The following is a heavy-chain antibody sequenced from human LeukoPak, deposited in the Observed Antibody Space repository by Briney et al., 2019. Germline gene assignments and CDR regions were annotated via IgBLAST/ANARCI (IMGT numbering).Heavy chain of an antibody. CDR1: GGTFSSYA. D-gene: IGHD5-18*01. J-gene: IGHJ4*02. Sequence: SVKVSCKASGGTFSSYAISWVRQAPGQGLEWMGGIIPIFGTANYAQKFQGRVTITADESTSTAYMELSGLRSEDTAVYYCASGGRAGYSYGEIDYWGQGTLVTVSS. V-gene: IGHV1-69*13. CDR2: IIPIFGTA. CDR3: ASGGRAGYSYGEIDY.